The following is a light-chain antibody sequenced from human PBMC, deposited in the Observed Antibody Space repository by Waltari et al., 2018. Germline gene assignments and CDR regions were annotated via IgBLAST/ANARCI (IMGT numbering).Light chain of an antibody. CDR2: HAS. CDR1: QSISSSY. J-gene: IGKJ5*01. CDR3: QQYGSSSIT. V-gene: IGKV3-20*01. Sequence: DIVLTQSPGTLSLSPGERVTLSCRASQSISSSYVAWYQQKAGQAPRLIMYHASTRATGIPDRFSGRGSVRDFTLTISGLEPEDCAVYYCQQYGSSSITFGQGTRLDIK.